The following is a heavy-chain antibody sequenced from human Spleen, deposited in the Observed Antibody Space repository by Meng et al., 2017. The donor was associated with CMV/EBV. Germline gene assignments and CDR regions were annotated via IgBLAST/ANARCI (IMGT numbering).Heavy chain of an antibody. V-gene: IGHV3-48*03. CDR1: GFTFSSYE. CDR2: ISSSGSTI. Sequence: GESLKISCAASGFTFSSYEMNWVRQAPGKGLEWVSYISSSGSTIYYADSVKGRFTISRDNAKNSLYLQMNSLRAEDTAVYYCARSLRITIFGVVIIPVFHYYGMDVWGQGTTVTVSS. D-gene: IGHD3-3*01. CDR3: ARSLRITIFGVVIIPVFHYYGMDV. J-gene: IGHJ6*02.